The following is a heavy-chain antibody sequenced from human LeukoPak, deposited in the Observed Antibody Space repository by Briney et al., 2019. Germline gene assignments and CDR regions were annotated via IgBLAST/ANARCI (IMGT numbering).Heavy chain of an antibody. CDR1: GASISSYY. V-gene: IGHV4-59*12. Sequence: SETLSLTCTVSGASISSYYWSWIRQPPGKGLEWIGYIYYSGSTNYNPSLKSRVTMSVDTSKNQFSLKLSSVTAADTAVYYCAIDGMVRGVLYIYYYMDVWGKGTTVTISS. CDR3: AIDGMVRGVLYIYYYMDV. D-gene: IGHD3-10*01. J-gene: IGHJ6*03. CDR2: IYYSGST.